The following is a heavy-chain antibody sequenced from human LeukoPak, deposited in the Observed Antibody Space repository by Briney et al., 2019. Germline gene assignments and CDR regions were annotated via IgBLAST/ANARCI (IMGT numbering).Heavy chain of an antibody. J-gene: IGHJ4*02. V-gene: IGHV3-7*01. CDR3: ARGIFGVAATYYFDY. CDR1: GFIFSTYW. CDR2: IKQDGSEK. Sequence: GGSLRLSCAASGFIFSTYWMHWVRQVPGKGLEWVANIKQDGSEKYYVDSVKGRFTISRDNAKNSLYLQLNSLRAEDTAVYYCARGIFGVAATYYFDYWGQGTLVTVSS. D-gene: IGHD3-3*01.